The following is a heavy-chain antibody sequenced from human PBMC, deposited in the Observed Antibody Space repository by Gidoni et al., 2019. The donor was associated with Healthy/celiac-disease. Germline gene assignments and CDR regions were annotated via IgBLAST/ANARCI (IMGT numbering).Heavy chain of an antibody. CDR1: AGSFSGSY. V-gene: IGHV4-34*01. Sequence: HVQLQQRGARLLKPSETLSLTCAAYAGSFSGSYWGWIRQPPGKGLEWIGEINHSGSTNYNPSLKSRVTISVDTSKNQFSLKLSSVTAADTAVYYCARAYSSSWPLDYWGQGTLVTVSS. J-gene: IGHJ4*02. CDR2: INHSGST. D-gene: IGHD6-13*01. CDR3: ARAYSSSWPLDY.